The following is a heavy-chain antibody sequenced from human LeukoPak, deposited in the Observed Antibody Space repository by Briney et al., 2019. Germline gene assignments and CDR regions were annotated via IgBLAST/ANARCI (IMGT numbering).Heavy chain of an antibody. J-gene: IGHJ6*03. D-gene: IGHD2-15*01. Sequence: PSETLSLTCAVYGGSFSGYYWSWIRQPPGKGLEWIGEINHSGSTNYNPSLKSRVTISVDTSKNQFSLKLSSVTAADTAVYYCARLGRGIRYCSGGSCYSDVGYYYYYMDVWGKGTTVTVSS. CDR2: INHSGST. CDR3: ARLGRGIRYCSGGSCYSDVGYYYYYMDV. V-gene: IGHV4-34*01. CDR1: GGSFSGYY.